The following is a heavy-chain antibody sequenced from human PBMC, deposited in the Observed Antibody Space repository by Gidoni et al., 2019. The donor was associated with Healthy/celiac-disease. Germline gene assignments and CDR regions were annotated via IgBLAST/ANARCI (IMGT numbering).Heavy chain of an antibody. V-gene: IGHV1-69*01. CDR2: IIPIFGTA. J-gene: IGHJ5*02. D-gene: IGHD6-6*01. CDR3: ARDIVGRGSSGYNWFDP. CDR1: GGTFRSYA. Sequence: QVQLVQSGAEVKKPGSSVKVSCKASGGTFRSYAISWVRQAPGQGLEWMGGIIPIFGTANYAQKFQGRVTITADESTSTAYMELSSLRSEDTAVYYCARDIVGRGSSGYNWFDPWGQGTLVTVSS.